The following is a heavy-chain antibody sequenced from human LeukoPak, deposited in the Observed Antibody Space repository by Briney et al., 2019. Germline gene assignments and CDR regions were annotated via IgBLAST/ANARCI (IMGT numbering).Heavy chain of an antibody. CDR1: GDPLSSYY. D-gene: IGHD1-26*01. Sequence: PSETLSLPCTVSGDPLSSYYWSWLRQPRGKGLESIGYIYYTRSTNYNPTLKSRVTISVDTSKNQFSLKLSSVTAADTAVYYCARQEAVGATQYFQHWGQGTLVTVSS. CDR3: ARQEAVGATQYFQH. V-gene: IGHV4-59*08. J-gene: IGHJ1*01. CDR2: IYYTRST.